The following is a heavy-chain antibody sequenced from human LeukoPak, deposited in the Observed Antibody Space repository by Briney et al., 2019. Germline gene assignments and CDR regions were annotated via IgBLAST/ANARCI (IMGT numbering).Heavy chain of an antibody. D-gene: IGHD3-22*01. Sequence: GGSLRLSCAASGFTLSTYWMNWVRQAPGKGLEWVSVFYSGGRTHYADSVKGRFTISRDNSKNTLYLQMNSLRAEDTAVYYCARLDSSGYRSFDYWGQGTLVTVSS. J-gene: IGHJ4*02. CDR2: FYSGGRT. CDR3: ARLDSSGYRSFDY. V-gene: IGHV3-53*01. CDR1: GFTLSTYW.